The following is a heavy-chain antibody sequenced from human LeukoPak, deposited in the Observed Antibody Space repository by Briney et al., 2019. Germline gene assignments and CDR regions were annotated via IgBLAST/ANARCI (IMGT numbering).Heavy chain of an antibody. CDR1: GFTFSSYA. D-gene: IGHD5-12*01. CDR3: ARQSIVATIQDY. J-gene: IGHJ4*02. Sequence: PGGSLRLSCAASGFTFSSYAMHWVRQAPGKGLEWVAVISYDGSNKYYADSVKGRFTISRDNSKNTLYLQMNSLRAEDTAVYYCARQSIVATIQDYWGQGTLVTVSS. CDR2: ISYDGSNK. V-gene: IGHV3-30-3*01.